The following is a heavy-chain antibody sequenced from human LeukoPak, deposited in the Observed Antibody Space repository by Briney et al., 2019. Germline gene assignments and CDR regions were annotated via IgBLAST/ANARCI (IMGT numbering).Heavy chain of an antibody. CDR1: GFTFDDYA. CDR2: ISWNSGSI. V-gene: IGHV3-9*01. CDR3: AKDSSYSNNGAFDY. J-gene: IGHJ4*02. Sequence: GGSLRLSCAASGFTFDDYAMHWVRQAPGKGLEWVSGISWNSGSIGYADSVKGRFTISRDNAKNSLYLQMNSLRAEDTALYYCAKDSSYSNNGAFDYWGQGTLVTVSS. D-gene: IGHD4-11*01.